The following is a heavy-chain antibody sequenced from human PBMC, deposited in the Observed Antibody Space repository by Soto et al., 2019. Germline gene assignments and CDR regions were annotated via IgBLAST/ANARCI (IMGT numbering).Heavy chain of an antibody. CDR3: ARGSYGDYRSFDY. CDR1: GGSISSGGYS. V-gene: IGHV4-30-2*01. CDR2: IYHSGST. J-gene: IGHJ4*02. D-gene: IGHD4-17*01. Sequence: SETLSLTCAFSGGSISSGGYSWSWIRQPPGKGLEWVGYIYHSGSTYYNPSLKSRVTISVDRSKNKFSLKLSSVTAADTAVYYCARGSYGDYRSFDYWGQGTLVTVSS.